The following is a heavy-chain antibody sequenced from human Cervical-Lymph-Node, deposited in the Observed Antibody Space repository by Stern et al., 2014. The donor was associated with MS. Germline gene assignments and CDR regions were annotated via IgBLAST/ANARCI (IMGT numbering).Heavy chain of an antibody. V-gene: IGHV5-51*01. CDR2: IYPGDSET. Sequence: VQLVQSGPEVKKPGESLKISCKTSGYSFTDYWIGWVRQMPGKGLEWMGIIYPGDSETTYNPSFQGQVTISADKSISTAYLQWSSLKTSDSAMYYCARHEGSRGAVVAGYYYHGMDVWGQGTTVTVSS. CDR3: ARHEGSRGAVVAGYYYHGMDV. J-gene: IGHJ6*02. CDR1: GYSFTDYW. D-gene: IGHD3-10*01.